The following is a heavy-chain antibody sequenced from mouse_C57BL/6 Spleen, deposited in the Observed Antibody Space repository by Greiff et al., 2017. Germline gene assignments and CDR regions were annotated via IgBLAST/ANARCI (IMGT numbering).Heavy chain of an antibody. CDR3: ARWPLSFPWFAD. J-gene: IGHJ3*01. CDR2: IYPGSGNT. V-gene: IGHV1-76*01. D-gene: IGHD6-1*01. CDR1: GYTFTDYY. Sequence: QVQLQQSGAELVRPGASVKLSCKASGYTFTDYYINWVKQRPGQGLEWIARIYPGSGNTYYNEKFKGKATLTAEKSSSTAYMQLSSLTSEDSAVYICARWPLSFPWFADWGQGTLVTVSA.